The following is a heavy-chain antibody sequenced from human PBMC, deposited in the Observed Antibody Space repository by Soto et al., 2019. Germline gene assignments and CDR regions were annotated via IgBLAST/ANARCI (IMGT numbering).Heavy chain of an antibody. J-gene: IGHJ5*01. CDR3: ARGVSVTLAVQGGAPDKNYFDS. CDR2: IDHSGIT. V-gene: IGHV4-34*04. Sequence: SETLSLTRAVSGASFSGFCWSWISQSPGKGLEWIGEIDHSGITNHNTALKSRATMSVDTSKNQFSLKLRSVTAADTAVYYCARGVSVTLAVQGGAPDKNYFDSWSQGTLVT. D-gene: IGHD1-26*01. CDR1: GASFSGFC.